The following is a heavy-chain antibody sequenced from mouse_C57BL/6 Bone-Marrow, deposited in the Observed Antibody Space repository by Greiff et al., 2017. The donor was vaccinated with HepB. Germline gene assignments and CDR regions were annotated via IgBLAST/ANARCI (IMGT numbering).Heavy chain of an antibody. CDR1: GYTFTSYG. CDR2: IYPRSGNT. Sequence: VQLQQSGAELARPGASVKLSCKASGYTFTSYGISWVKQSTGQGLEWIGEIYPRSGNTYYNEKFKGKATLTADKSSSTAYMELRSLTSEDSAVYFCAKGVYYGSSYWYFDVWGTGTTVTVSS. V-gene: IGHV1-81*01. D-gene: IGHD1-1*01. CDR3: AKGVYYGSSYWYFDV. J-gene: IGHJ1*03.